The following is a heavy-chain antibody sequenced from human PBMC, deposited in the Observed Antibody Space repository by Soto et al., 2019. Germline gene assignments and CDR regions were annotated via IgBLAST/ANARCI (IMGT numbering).Heavy chain of an antibody. J-gene: IGHJ4*02. CDR2: IYDSGST. D-gene: IGHD6-6*01. Sequence: TSETLSLTYTVSGGSISSYYCSWIRQPPGKGLEWIGYIYDSGSTNYNPSLQSRVTISVDTSKNQFSLKLSSVTAADTAVYYCARGLAALEDYWGQGTLVPVSS. CDR3: ARGLAALEDY. V-gene: IGHV4-59*01. CDR1: GGSISSYY.